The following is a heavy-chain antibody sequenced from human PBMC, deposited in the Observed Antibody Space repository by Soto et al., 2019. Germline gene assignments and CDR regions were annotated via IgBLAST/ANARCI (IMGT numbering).Heavy chain of an antibody. CDR2: ISYDGSNK. J-gene: IGHJ3*02. D-gene: IGHD5-12*01. CDR1: GFTFSSYA. V-gene: IGHV3-30-3*01. CDR3: ARGGSVWDGYNSGAFDI. Sequence: VSGGGVVQPGRSLRLSCAASGFTFSSYAMHWVRQAPGKGLEWVAVISYDGSNKYYADSVKGRFTISRDNSKNTLYLQMNSLRAEDTAVYYCARGGSVWDGYNSGAFDIWGQGTMVTVSS.